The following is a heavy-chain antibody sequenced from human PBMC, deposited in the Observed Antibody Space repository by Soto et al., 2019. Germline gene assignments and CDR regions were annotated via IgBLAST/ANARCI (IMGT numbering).Heavy chain of an antibody. CDR3: AKVGYYSDCYDRWYFDL. CDR2: ITRDGAIA. J-gene: IGHJ2*01. V-gene: IGHV3-23*01. CDR1: GFTFSNYA. Sequence: EGQLLESGGGLVQPGGSLRLSCAASGFTFSNYAMTWVRQAPGKGLEWVSAITRDGAIANYVDAVKGRFTISRYNSKNTLNLRMNGLRAVAPAVSYCAKVGYYSDCYDRWYFDLGGRGTQVTVSS. D-gene: IGHD3-9*01.